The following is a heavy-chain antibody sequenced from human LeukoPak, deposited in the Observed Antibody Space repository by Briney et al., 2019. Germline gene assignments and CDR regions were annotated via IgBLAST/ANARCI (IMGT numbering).Heavy chain of an antibody. CDR3: ANVYDTSGVRGNY. V-gene: IGHV3-23*01. CDR2: ISGSGGST. CDR1: GFTFSSYA. J-gene: IGHJ4*02. Sequence: GGSLRLSCAASGFTFSSYAMSWVRQAPGKGLEWVSAISGSGGSTYYADSVKGRFTISRDNSKNTLYLQMNSLRVEDTAVYYCANVYDTSGVRGNYWGQGTLVTVST. D-gene: IGHD3-22*01.